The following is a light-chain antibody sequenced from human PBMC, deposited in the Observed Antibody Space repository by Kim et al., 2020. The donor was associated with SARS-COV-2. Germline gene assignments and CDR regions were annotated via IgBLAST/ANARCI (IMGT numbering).Light chain of an antibody. Sequence: SASVRDRVTITCRASQSISSYLNWYQQKPGKAPNLLIYAASSLQSGVPSRFSGSRSGTDFTLTISSLQPEDFATYYCQQSYSTPYTFGQGTKLEI. CDR3: QQSYSTPYT. CDR1: QSISSY. V-gene: IGKV1-39*01. CDR2: AAS. J-gene: IGKJ2*01.